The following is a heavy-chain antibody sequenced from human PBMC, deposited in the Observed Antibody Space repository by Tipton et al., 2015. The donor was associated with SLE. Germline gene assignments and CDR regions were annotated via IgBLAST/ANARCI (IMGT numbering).Heavy chain of an antibody. J-gene: IGHJ4*02. CDR3: ARGPPNQQIEAVADYYFDY. Sequence: TLSLTCTVSGGSISSGGYYWSWIRQHPGKGLEWIGYIYYSGSTNYNPSLKSRVTISVDTSKNQFSLKLSSVTAADTAVYYCARGPPNQQIEAVADYYFDYWGQGTLVTVSS. D-gene: IGHD6-19*01. V-gene: IGHV4-61*08. CDR2: IYYSGST. CDR1: GGSISSGGYY.